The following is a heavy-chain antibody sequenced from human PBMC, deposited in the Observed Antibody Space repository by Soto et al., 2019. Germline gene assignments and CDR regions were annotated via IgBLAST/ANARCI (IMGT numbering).Heavy chain of an antibody. CDR2: IYHSGNT. CDR3: ARRWGEGRVDY. CDR1: GGSISSSNW. D-gene: IGHD3-10*01. V-gene: IGHV4-4*02. J-gene: IGHJ4*02. Sequence: SETLSLTCAVSGGSISSSNWWSWVRQPPGKGLEWIGEIYHSGNTNYNPSLKSRVTMAVDKSRNLFSLKLSSLTAADTAVYYCARRWGEGRVDYWGQGTLVTVS.